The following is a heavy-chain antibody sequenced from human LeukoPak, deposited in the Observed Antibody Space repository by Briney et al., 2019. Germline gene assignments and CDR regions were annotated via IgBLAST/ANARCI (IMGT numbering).Heavy chain of an antibody. CDR2: IRYDGSNK. D-gene: IGHD3-3*01. Sequence: GGSLRLSCAASGFTFSDYWMHWVRQAPGKGLEWVAFIRYDGSNKYYADSVKGRFTISRDNSKNTLYLQMNSLRAEDTAVYYCAKDHDDFWSGPGFDYWGQGTLVTVS. CDR1: GFTFSDYW. V-gene: IGHV3-30*02. CDR3: AKDHDDFWSGPGFDY. J-gene: IGHJ4*02.